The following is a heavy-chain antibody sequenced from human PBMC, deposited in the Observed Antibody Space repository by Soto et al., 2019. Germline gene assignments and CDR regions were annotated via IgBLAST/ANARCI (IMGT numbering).Heavy chain of an antibody. Sequence: EVQLLESGGGVVQPGGSLRLSCAASGFTFRNFVMSWVRQAPGKGLEWVSAIRATGGQAFYADSVKGRFTISRDNSKSKLLVQLDLPRDRATASYFCAQDRGWELVSATHDSWGQGTLVTVSS. CDR3: AQDRGWELVSATHDS. CDR2: IRATGGQA. CDR1: GFTFRNFV. D-gene: IGHD2-21*01. V-gene: IGHV3-23*01. J-gene: IGHJ4*02.